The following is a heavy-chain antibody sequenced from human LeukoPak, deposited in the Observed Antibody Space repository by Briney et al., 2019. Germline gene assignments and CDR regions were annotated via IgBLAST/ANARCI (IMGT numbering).Heavy chain of an antibody. Sequence: SETLPLTCTVSGGSISSYYWSWIRQPPGKGLEWIGYIYYSGSTNYNPSLKSRVTISVDTSKNQFSLKLSSVTAADTAVYYCAGGLYGDYVGLYWGQGTLVTVSS. CDR3: AGGLYGDYVGLY. CDR2: IYYSGST. D-gene: IGHD4-17*01. CDR1: GGSISSYY. V-gene: IGHV4-59*01. J-gene: IGHJ4*02.